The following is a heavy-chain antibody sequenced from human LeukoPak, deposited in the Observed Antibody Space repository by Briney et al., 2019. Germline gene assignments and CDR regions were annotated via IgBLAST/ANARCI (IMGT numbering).Heavy chain of an antibody. D-gene: IGHD3-10*01. J-gene: IGHJ4*02. CDR2: ISSSGSTI. CDR3: ARDRWFGEFKTPDY. Sequence: GGSLRLSCAASGFTFSSYGMHWVRQAPGKGLEWVSYISSSGSTIYYADSVKGRFTISRDNAKNSLYLQMNSLRAEDTAVYYCARDRWFGEFKTPDYWGQGTLVTVSS. V-gene: IGHV3-48*04. CDR1: GFTFSSYG.